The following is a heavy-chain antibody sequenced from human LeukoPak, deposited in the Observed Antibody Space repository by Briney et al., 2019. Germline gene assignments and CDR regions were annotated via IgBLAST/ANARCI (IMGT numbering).Heavy chain of an antibody. CDR2: IRYDGSNK. D-gene: IGHD3-22*01. CDR3: AKDLETVGYYEYAFDI. CDR1: GFTFSSYG. Sequence: GGSLRLSCAASGFTFSSYGMHWVRQAPGKGLEWVAFIRYDGSNKYYADSVKGRFTISRDNSKNTLYLQMNSLRAEDTAVYYCAKDLETVGYYEYAFDIWGQGTMVTVSS. V-gene: IGHV3-30*02. J-gene: IGHJ3*02.